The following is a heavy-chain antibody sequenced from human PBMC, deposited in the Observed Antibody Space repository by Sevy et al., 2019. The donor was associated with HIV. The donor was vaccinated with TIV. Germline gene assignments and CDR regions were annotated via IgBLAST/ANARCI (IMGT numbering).Heavy chain of an antibody. CDR1: GFSFSTYW. CDR3: VGGELGGFSYSLDC. V-gene: IGHV3-7*01. J-gene: IGHJ4*02. Sequence: GGSLRLSCAASGFSFSTYWMTWVRQAPGKGLEWVATMNQDGTERDYVDSVKGRFTISRDNTKTSLFLQMNSLSAEDTDFYYCVGGELGGFSYSLDCWGQGTLVTVSS. CDR2: MNQDGTER. D-gene: IGHD3-16*01.